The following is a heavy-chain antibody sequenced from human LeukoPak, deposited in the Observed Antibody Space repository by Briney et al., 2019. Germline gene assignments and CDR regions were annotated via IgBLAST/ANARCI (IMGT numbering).Heavy chain of an antibody. CDR3: ARGRGYCSGGSCHYFDY. CDR2: ISSSSSTI. D-gene: IGHD2-15*01. V-gene: IGHV3-48*02. Sequence: GGSLRLSCAASGLTFSTYSMNWVRQAPGKGLEWVSYISSSSSTIYYADSVKGRFTISRDNAKNSLHLQMNTLRDEDTAVYYCARGRGYCSGGSCHYFDYWGQGTLVTVSS. CDR1: GLTFSTYS. J-gene: IGHJ4*02.